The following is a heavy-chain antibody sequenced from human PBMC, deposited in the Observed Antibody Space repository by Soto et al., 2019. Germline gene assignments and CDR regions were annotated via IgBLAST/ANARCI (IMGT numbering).Heavy chain of an antibody. Sequence: QVQLQQWGAGLLKPSETLSLTCAVYGGYFSGYYWSWIRQPPGNGLEWNAEINRRGSTNYNPSLKSGVNVSVDTSKNQFSFKLSSVTAADTAVYYGARGGSEEGLYHRVRGVIRTYYYYMDVWGKGTTVTVSS. CDR2: INRRGST. CDR1: GGYFSGYY. D-gene: IGHD3-10*01. CDR3: ARGGSEEGLYHRVRGVIRTYYYYMDV. J-gene: IGHJ6*03. V-gene: IGHV4-34*01.